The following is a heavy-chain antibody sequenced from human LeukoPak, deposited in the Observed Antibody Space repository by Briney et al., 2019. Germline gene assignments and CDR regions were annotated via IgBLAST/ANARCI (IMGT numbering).Heavy chain of an antibody. CDR2: ISSSGSTI. Sequence: GGSLRLSCAASGFTFSDYYMSWIRQAPGKGLEWVSYISSSGSTIYYADSVKGRFTISRDNAKNSLYLQMNSLRAEDTAVYYCAAGLAFGYCSSTSCYSWFDPWGQGTLVTVSS. CDR1: GFTFSDYY. V-gene: IGHV3-11*04. D-gene: IGHD2-2*02. J-gene: IGHJ5*02. CDR3: AAGLAFGYCSSTSCYSWFDP.